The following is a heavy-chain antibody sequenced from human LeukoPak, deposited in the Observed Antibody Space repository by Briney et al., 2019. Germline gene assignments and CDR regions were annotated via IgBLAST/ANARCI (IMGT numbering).Heavy chain of an antibody. CDR1: GFTFSSYA. CDR3: ARNAGARLLSYFGF. Sequence: GGSLRLSCAASGFTFSSYAMSWVRQAPGKGLEWVSVISGSGDSSDCADSVRGRFTISRDNSKNTLSLQMNSLTADDTAVYYCARNAGARLLSYFGFWGQGTLVSVSS. V-gene: IGHV3-23*01. D-gene: IGHD3-10*01. CDR2: ISGSGDSS. J-gene: IGHJ4*02.